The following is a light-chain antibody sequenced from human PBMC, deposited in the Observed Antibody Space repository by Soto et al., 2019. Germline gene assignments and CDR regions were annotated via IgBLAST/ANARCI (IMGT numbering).Light chain of an antibody. J-gene: IGKJ2*01. CDR2: GAS. CDR1: QSVYSTY. V-gene: IGKV3-20*01. CDR3: HQYGTSPRS. Sequence: EIVLTQSPGTLSLSPGERATLSCRASQSVYSTYLAWYQQKPGQAPRLLIFGASTRATGIPDRFSGSGSGTDFTLTISRLEPEDSAVYFCHQYGTSPRSFGQGTKLEI.